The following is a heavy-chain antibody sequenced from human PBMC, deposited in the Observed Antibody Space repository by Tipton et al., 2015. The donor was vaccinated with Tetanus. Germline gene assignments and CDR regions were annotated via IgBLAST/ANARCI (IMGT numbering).Heavy chain of an antibody. CDR1: GFTFSSYW. CDR2: IKQDESEK. Sequence: SLRLSCAASGFTFSSYWMSWVRQAPGKGLEWVANIKQDESEKYYVDSVKGRFTISRDNAKNSLYLQMNSLGAEDTAVYYCAKDSGLRLMDVWGQGTTVTVSS. D-gene: IGHD4-17*01. J-gene: IGHJ6*02. CDR3: AKDSGLRLMDV. V-gene: IGHV3-7*01.